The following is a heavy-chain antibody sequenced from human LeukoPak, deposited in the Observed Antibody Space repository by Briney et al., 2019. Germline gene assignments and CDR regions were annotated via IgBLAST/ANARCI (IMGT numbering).Heavy chain of an antibody. Sequence: GGSLSLSCTASGFSFSDYDMNWVRQAPGEGLERVSPISGSSSHRYYADSAKGRFTISRDNAKNSLYLQMNSLRAEDTAVYYCARAFPPLRTSAAGDYWGQGTLVTVSS. CDR2: ISGSSSHR. V-gene: IGHV3-21*06. CDR1: GFSFSDYD. CDR3: ARAFPPLRTSAAGDY. D-gene: IGHD6-25*01. J-gene: IGHJ4*02.